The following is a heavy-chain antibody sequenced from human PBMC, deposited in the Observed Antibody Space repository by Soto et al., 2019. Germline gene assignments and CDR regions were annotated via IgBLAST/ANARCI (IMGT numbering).Heavy chain of an antibody. J-gene: IGHJ4*02. CDR1: GFTFSTYW. V-gene: IGHV3-74*01. D-gene: IGHD1-26*01. CDR2: INSDGSRT. CDR3: VRVATVSYSWRDY. Sequence: EVQLVESGGGSVQPGGSLRLSCAASGFTFSTYWMHWVRQAPGKGLVWVSRINSDGSRTNYADSVKGRFTISRDNAKNTVYLQMNSLRAEDTAVYYCVRVATVSYSWRDYWGQGTLVTVSS.